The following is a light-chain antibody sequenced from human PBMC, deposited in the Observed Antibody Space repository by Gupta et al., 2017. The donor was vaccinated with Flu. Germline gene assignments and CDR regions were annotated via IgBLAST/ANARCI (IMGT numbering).Light chain of an antibody. V-gene: IGKV3-20*01. CDR2: GAS. CDR3: QQYAGSLLT. Sequence: EIVLTQSPGTLSLSPGERATLSCRASQSVSSNYLAWYQQKPGQAPRLLIFGASSRATGIPDRSSGIGSGTDFTLTISRLEPEDFGVYYCQQYAGSLLTFGGGTKVEIK. CDR1: QSVSSNY. J-gene: IGKJ4*01.